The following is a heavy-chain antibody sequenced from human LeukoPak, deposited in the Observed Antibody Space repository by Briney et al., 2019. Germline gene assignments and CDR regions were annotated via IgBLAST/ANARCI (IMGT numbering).Heavy chain of an antibody. CDR2: INHSGST. CDR3: AKTVGTHYVWGSYRYPRHFDY. V-gene: IGHV4-34*01. CDR1: GGSFSGYY. Sequence: SETLSLTCAVYGGSFSGYYWSWIRQPPGKGLEWIGEINHSGSTNYNPSLKSRVTISVDTSKNQFSLKLSSVTAADTAVYYCAKTVGTHYVWGSYRYPRHFDYWGQGTLVTVSS. J-gene: IGHJ4*02. D-gene: IGHD3-16*02.